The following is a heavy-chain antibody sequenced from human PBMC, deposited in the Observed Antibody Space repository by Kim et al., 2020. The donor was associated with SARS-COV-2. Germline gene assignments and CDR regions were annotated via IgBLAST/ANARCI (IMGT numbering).Heavy chain of an antibody. CDR3: AASRGCGGDCYTDDRPDDAFDI. CDR1: GGTFSSYA. D-gene: IGHD2-21*02. J-gene: IGHJ3*02. CDR2: IIPIFGTA. V-gene: IGHV1-69*13. Sequence: SVKVSCKASGGTFSSYAISWVRQAPGQGLEWMGGIIPIFGTANYAQKFQGRVTITADESTSTAYMELSSLRSEDTAVYYCAASRGCGGDCYTDDRPDDAFDIWGQGTIVTVSS.